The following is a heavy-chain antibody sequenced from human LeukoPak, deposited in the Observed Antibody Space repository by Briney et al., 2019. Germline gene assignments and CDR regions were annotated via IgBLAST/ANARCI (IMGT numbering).Heavy chain of an antibody. CDR3: TTVPWFPTRMTTVILGVQH. J-gene: IGHJ1*01. V-gene: IGHV3-15*01. D-gene: IGHD4-17*01. CDR1: GFTFSNAW. CDR2: IKSKTDGGTT. Sequence: GGSLRLSCAASGFTFSNAWMSWVRQAPGKGLEWVGRIKSKTDGGTTDYAAPVKGRFTISRDDSKNTLYLQMNSLKTEDTAVYYCTTVPWFPTRMTTVILGVQHWGQGTLVTVSS.